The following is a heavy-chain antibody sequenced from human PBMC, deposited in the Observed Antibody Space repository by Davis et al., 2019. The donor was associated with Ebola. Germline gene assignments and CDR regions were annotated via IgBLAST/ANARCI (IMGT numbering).Heavy chain of an antibody. V-gene: IGHV1-3*01. CDR3: ARGRIVAGTRGLSWFDP. CDR1: GYTFTNYA. D-gene: IGHD6-19*01. Sequence: AASVKVSCKTSGYTFTNYAIHWVRQAPGQSLEWMGWINAGNGNTKYSQKLQGRVAITRDTSATTAFMELSSLGSEDTAVYYCARGRIVAGTRGLSWFDPWGQGTLVTVSS. J-gene: IGHJ5*02. CDR2: INAGNGNT.